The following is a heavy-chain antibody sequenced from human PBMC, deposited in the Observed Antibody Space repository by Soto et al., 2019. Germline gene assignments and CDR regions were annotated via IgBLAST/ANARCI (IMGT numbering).Heavy chain of an antibody. CDR3: AREEIWFGELSDYYYGMDV. Sequence: SETLSLTCPVCGYSVSSGSYYLSWIRQPPGKGLEWIWYIYYSGSTNYNPSLKSRVTISVDTSKNQFSLKLSSVTAADTAVYYCAREEIWFGELSDYYYGMDVWGQGTTVTGSS. CDR2: IYYSGST. V-gene: IGHV4-61*01. D-gene: IGHD3-10*01. J-gene: IGHJ6*02. CDR1: GYSVSSGSYY.